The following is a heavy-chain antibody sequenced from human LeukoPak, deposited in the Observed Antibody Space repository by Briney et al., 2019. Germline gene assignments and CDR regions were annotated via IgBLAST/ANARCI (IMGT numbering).Heavy chain of an antibody. CDR2: IIPVLVST. Sequence: GASVKVSCKGSGGTLSDTVITWVRQAPGQGLEWMGRIIPVLVSTNYAPQFHARVTITADKSTNTAYMDLSSLTSEDTAVYFCATGTGGYNEHWGQGTLVTVSS. D-gene: IGHD5-24*01. CDR3: ATGTGGYNEH. J-gene: IGHJ4*02. V-gene: IGHV1-69*04. CDR1: GGTLSDTV.